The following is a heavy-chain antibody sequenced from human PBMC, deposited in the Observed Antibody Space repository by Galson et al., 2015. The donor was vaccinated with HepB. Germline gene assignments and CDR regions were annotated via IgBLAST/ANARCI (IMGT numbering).Heavy chain of an antibody. CDR2: ISWKSDST. Sequence: SLRLSCAASGFTFEDYAMHWVRQVPGKGLEWVSGISWKSDSTGYADSVRGRFTISRDNAKYSLYLQMNSLRTEDTALYYCAQDLTYYYGSGSYFVGMDAWGQGTTVTVS. CDR1: GFTFEDYA. D-gene: IGHD3-10*01. CDR3: AQDLTYYYGSGSYFVGMDA. J-gene: IGHJ6*02. V-gene: IGHV3-9*01.